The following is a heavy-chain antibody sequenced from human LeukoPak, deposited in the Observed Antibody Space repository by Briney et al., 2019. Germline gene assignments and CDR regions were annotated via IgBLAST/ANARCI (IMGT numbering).Heavy chain of an antibody. Sequence: PGGSLRPSCAASGFTFSNAWMSWVRQAPGKGLEWVGRIKSKTDGGTTDYAAPVKGRFTISRDDSKNTLYLQMNSLKTEDTAVYYCTTGFGYYDSSGYPGWGQGTLVTVSS. D-gene: IGHD3-22*01. CDR3: TTGFGYYDSSGYPG. V-gene: IGHV3-15*01. CDR1: GFTFSNAW. CDR2: IKSKTDGGTT. J-gene: IGHJ4*02.